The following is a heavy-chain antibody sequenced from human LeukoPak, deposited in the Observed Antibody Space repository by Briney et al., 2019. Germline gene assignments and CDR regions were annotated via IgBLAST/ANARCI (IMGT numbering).Heavy chain of an antibody. Sequence: PGGSLRLSCAASGFTFSSYWMHWVRQAPGKGLVWVSRINSDGSSTSYADSVKGRLTISRDNAKNTLYLQMNSLRAEDTAVYYCAKDGGVRGVTGFDYWGQGTLVTVSS. V-gene: IGHV3-74*01. CDR3: AKDGGVRGVTGFDY. J-gene: IGHJ4*02. CDR1: GFTFSSYW. CDR2: INSDGSST. D-gene: IGHD3-10*01.